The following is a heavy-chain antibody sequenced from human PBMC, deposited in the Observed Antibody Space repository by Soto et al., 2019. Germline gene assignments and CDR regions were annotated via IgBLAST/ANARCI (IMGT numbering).Heavy chain of an antibody. D-gene: IGHD3-9*01. CDR2: INHSGST. CDR1: GGSFSGYY. Sequence: SETLSLTCAVYGGSFSGYYWSWIRQPPGKGLEWIGEINHSGSTNYNPSLKSRVTISVDTSKNQFSLKLSSVTAADTAVYYCARGYYDILTGYYTPGFDPWGQGTLVTVSS. CDR3: ARGYYDILTGYYTPGFDP. J-gene: IGHJ5*02. V-gene: IGHV4-34*01.